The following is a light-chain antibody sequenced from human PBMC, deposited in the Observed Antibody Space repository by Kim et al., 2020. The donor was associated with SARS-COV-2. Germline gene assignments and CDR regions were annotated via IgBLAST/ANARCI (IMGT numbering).Light chain of an antibody. CDR3: SSYTTTSTRV. J-gene: IGLJ1*01. V-gene: IGLV2-14*03. CDR2: DVS. Sequence: GQSITISCTGTSSDVGGYNYVSWYQQHPDKAPTLMIYDVSNRPSGVSNRFSGSKSGNTASLTISGLQAEDEADYYCSSYTTTSTRVFGTGTKVTVL. CDR1: SSDVGGYNY.